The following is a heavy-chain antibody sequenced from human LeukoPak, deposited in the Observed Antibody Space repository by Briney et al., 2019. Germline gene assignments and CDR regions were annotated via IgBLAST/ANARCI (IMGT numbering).Heavy chain of an antibody. CDR1: GGTFSSYA. CDR2: IIPILGIA. Sequence: GASVKVSCKASGGTFSSYAISWVRQAPGQGLEWMGRIIPILGIANYAQKFQGRVTITADKSTSTAYMELSSLRSEDTAVYYCARDFKDYDILTGYGAFDIWGQGTMVTVSS. CDR3: ARDFKDYDILTGYGAFDI. J-gene: IGHJ3*02. V-gene: IGHV1-69*04. D-gene: IGHD3-9*01.